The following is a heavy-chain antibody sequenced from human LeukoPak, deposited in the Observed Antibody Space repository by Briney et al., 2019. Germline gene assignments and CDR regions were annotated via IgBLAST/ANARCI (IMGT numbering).Heavy chain of an antibody. CDR1: GLSFNTSGVG. CDR2: IYWDDDK. Sequence: SGPTLVNPTQTLTLTCTFSGLSFNTSGVGVGWIRQPPGKALEWLALIYWDDDKRYSPSLKSRLIITKDTSKNQVVLKMTNIDPVDTATYYCAHGGFCTAGSCYSFFDYWGQGALVTVSS. J-gene: IGHJ4*02. V-gene: IGHV2-5*02. D-gene: IGHD2-15*01. CDR3: AHGGFCTAGSCYSFFDY.